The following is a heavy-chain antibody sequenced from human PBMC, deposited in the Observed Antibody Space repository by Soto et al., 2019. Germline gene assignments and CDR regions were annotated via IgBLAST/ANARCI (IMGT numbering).Heavy chain of an antibody. J-gene: IGHJ2*01. CDR2: IIPIFGTA. V-gene: IGHV1-69*13. Sequence: SVKVSCKASGGTFSIYAISCVLRSPLQWLEGMGGIIPIFGTANYAQKFQGRVTITADESTSTAYMELSSLRSEDTAVYYCAREAKDIVVVPAATGVYWYFDLWGRGTLVTV. CDR1: GGTFSIYA. D-gene: IGHD2-2*01. CDR3: AREAKDIVVVPAATGVYWYFDL.